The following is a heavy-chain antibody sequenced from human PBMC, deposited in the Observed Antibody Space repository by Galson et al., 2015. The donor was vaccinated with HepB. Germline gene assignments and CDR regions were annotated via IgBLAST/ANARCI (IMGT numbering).Heavy chain of an antibody. J-gene: IGHJ4*02. CDR3: ARVESSGYKGFVDY. CDR2: IKQDGSEE. Sequence: SLRLSCAASGFTFSSYWMSWVRQAPGKGLEWVANIKQDGSEEYYVDSVKGRFTISRDNAKNSLYLQMNSLRAEDTAVYYCARVESSGYKGFVDYWGQGTLVTVSS. D-gene: IGHD3-22*01. V-gene: IGHV3-7*03. CDR1: GFTFSSYW.